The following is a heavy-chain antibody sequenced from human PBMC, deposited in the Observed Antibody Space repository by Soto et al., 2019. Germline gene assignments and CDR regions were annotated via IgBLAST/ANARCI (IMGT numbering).Heavy chain of an antibody. CDR1: GGSFSGYY. CDR2: INHSGST. Sequence: PSETLSLTXAVYGGSFSGYYWSWIRQPPGKGLEWIGEINHSGSTNYNPSLKSRVTISVDTSKNQFSLKLSSVTAADTAVYYCARVSMVAVAGYYYYGMDVWGQGTTVTVSS. J-gene: IGHJ6*02. V-gene: IGHV4-34*01. CDR3: ARVSMVAVAGYYYYGMDV. D-gene: IGHD6-19*01.